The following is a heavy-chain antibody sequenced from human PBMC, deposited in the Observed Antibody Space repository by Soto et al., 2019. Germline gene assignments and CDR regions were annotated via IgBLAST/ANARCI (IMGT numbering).Heavy chain of an antibody. CDR1: GGTFSSYA. CDR2: IIPIFGTA. D-gene: IGHD2-21*01. CDR3: ARGGDGEEPYYYGMDV. V-gene: IGHV1-69*01. J-gene: IGHJ6*02. Sequence: QVQLVQSGAEVKKPGSSVKVSCKASGGTFSSYAISWVRQAPGQGLKWMGGIIPIFGTANYAQKFQGRVTITADESTSTAYMELSSLRSEDTAVYYCARGGDGEEPYYYGMDVWGQGTTVTVSS.